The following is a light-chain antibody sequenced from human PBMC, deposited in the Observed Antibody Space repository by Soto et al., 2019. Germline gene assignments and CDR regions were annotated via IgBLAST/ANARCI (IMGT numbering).Light chain of an antibody. Sequence: QTVVTQEPSFSVSPGRTVTLTCGLSSASVSTRYYASWYQQTPGQAPRTLIYSTNTRSSGVPDRFSGSILGNKAALTITGAQADDESDYYCALYMGSGIWVFGGGTKLTVL. CDR1: SASVSTRYY. CDR3: ALYMGSGIWV. J-gene: IGLJ3*02. V-gene: IGLV8-61*01. CDR2: STN.